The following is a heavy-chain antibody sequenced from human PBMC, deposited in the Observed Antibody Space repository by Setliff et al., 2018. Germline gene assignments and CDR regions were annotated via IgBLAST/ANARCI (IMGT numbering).Heavy chain of an antibody. CDR3: ARAGGGYNT. V-gene: IGHV4-39*01. Sequence: SETLSLTCTVSGGSISSNNYYGGWIRQPPGKGLEWIGSIYYSGSTYYNPSLKSRVTISVDTSKNQFSLKLSSVTAADTAVYYCARAGGGYNTWGQGTLVTVSS. CDR1: GGSISSNNYY. CDR2: IYYSGST. J-gene: IGHJ5*02. D-gene: IGHD5-12*01.